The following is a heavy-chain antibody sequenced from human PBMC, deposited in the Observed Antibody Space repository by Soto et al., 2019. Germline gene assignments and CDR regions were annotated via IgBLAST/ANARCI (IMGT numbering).Heavy chain of an antibody. V-gene: IGHV3-9*01. D-gene: IGHD1-26*01. CDR2: ISWNSGSI. CDR3: AKDYYKTDNYYYYMDV. CDR1: GFTFDDYA. J-gene: IGHJ6*03. Sequence: EVQLVESGGGLVQPGRSLRLSCAASGFTFDDYAMHWVRQAPGKGLEWVSGISWNSGSIGYADSVKGRFTISRDNAKNSLYLQMNSLRAEDTALYYCAKDYYKTDNYYYYMDVWGKGTTVTVSS.